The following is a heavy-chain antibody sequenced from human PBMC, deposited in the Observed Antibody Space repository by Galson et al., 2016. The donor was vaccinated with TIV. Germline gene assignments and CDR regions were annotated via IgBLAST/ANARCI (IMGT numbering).Heavy chain of an antibody. CDR2: INPLFGIT. Sequence: SVKVSCKASGGTFRMFVFSWLRQAPGQGLEWMGVINPLFGITNYAQTFQGRLTITADESTSSVYMEMTSLRTDDTAVYFCATDRNTALDTSPYYYGMDVWGQGTSVSVSS. CDR1: GGTFRMFV. J-gene: IGHJ6*02. D-gene: IGHD5-18*01. CDR3: ATDRNTALDTSPYYYGMDV. V-gene: IGHV1-69*13.